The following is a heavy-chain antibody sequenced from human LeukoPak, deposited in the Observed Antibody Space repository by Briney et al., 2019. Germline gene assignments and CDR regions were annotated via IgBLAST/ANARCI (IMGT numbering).Heavy chain of an antibody. Sequence: ASVKVSCKASGYTFTSYAIHWVRQAPGQRLEWMGWISAGNGNTKYSQNFQGRVTFISNTSATTAFMELISLRSEGAAVYYCARDSGSGSNDYWGQGTLVTVSS. D-gene: IGHD1-26*01. CDR3: ARDSGSGSNDY. CDR1: GYTFTSYA. CDR2: ISAGNGNT. J-gene: IGHJ4*02. V-gene: IGHV1-3*01.